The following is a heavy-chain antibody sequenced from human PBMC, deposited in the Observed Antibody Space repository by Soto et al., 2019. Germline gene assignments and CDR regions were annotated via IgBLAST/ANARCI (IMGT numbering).Heavy chain of an antibody. CDR1: GFTFRIYA. V-gene: IGHV3-23*01. CDR2: ISGNGGT. Sequence: ESGGGVTQPGGSLRLSCAASGFTFRIYAMSWVRQAPGKGLEWVSTISGNGGTSYADFVRGRFIISRDNSKNTLYLQMNSLRAEDTAIYYCAKDAPGSGWLSDYWGQGTRVTVSS. D-gene: IGHD3-22*01. CDR3: AKDAPGSGWLSDY. J-gene: IGHJ4*02.